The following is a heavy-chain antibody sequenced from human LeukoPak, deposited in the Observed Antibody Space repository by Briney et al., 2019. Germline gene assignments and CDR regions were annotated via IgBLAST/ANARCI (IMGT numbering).Heavy chain of an antibody. CDR1: GFXFSGSA. CDR3: AKDYYYDSSGYYPPHNWFDP. V-gene: IGHV3-30-3*01. CDR2: ISYDGTNK. Sequence: GGSLRLSCAASGFXFSGSAISWVRQAPGKGLEWVAVISYDGTNKYYADSVKGRFTISRDNSKNTLSLQMNSLRAEDTAVYYCAKDYYYDSSGYYPPHNWFDPWGQGTLVTVSS. J-gene: IGHJ5*02. D-gene: IGHD3-22*01.